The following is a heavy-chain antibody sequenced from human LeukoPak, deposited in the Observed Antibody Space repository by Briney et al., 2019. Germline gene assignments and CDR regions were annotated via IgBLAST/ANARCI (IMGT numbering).Heavy chain of an antibody. D-gene: IGHD3-16*01. V-gene: IGHV3-30*18. CDR1: GFTFSSYG. Sequence: GRSLRLSCAASGFTFSSYGMHWVRQAPGKGLEWVAVISYDGSNKYYADSVKGRFTISRDNSKNTLYLQMNCLRAEDTAVYYCANRFDYFDYWGQGTLVTVSS. J-gene: IGHJ4*02. CDR3: ANRFDYFDY. CDR2: ISYDGSNK.